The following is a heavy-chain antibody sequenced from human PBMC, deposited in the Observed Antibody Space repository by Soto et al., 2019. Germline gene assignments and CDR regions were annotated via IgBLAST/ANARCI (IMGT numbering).Heavy chain of an antibody. Sequence: GGSLRLSCAASGFTFSSYGIHWVRQAPGKGLEWVAVISYDGSNKYYADSVKGRFTISRDDSKNTLYLQMNSLKIEDTAVYYCTHDYGDYRYYFDYWGPGILVTVSS. D-gene: IGHD4-17*01. CDR3: THDYGDYRYYFDY. J-gene: IGHJ4*02. CDR2: ISYDGSNK. CDR1: GFTFSSYG. V-gene: IGHV3-30*03.